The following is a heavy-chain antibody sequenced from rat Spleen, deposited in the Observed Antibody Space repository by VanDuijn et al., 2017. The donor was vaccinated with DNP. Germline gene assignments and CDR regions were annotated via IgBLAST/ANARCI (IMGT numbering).Heavy chain of an antibody. CDR3: TRRFRDTRAMDA. J-gene: IGHJ4*01. CDR2: MSTSGVVT. D-gene: IGHD4-3*01. V-gene: IGHV5-25*01. Sequence: EVQLVESGGGLVQPGRSLKLSCAASGFTFSNYYMAWVRQAPTKGLEWVASMSTSGVVTYYRDSVKGRFTISRDNAENTLYLQMNSLRSEDTATYYCTRRFRDTRAMDAWGQGISVTVSS. CDR1: GFTFSNYY.